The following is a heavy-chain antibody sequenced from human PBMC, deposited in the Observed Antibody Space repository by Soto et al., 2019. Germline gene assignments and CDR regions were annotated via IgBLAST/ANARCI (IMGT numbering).Heavy chain of an antibody. CDR2: IYPGDSDT. CDR3: ARHDSGGSYFYSGMDV. V-gene: IGHV5-51*01. Sequence: GESLKISCKGSGYSFTSYWIGWVRQMPGKGLEWMGIIYPGDSDTRYSPSFQGQVTISADKSISTAYLQWSSLKASDTAMYYCARHDSGGSYFYSGMDVWGPGTTVTVYS. CDR1: GYSFTSYW. D-gene: IGHD6-19*01. J-gene: IGHJ6*02.